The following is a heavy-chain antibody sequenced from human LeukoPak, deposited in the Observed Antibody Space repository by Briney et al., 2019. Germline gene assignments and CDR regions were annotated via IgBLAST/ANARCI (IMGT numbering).Heavy chain of an antibody. V-gene: IGHV3-15*01. J-gene: IGHJ4*02. Sequence: GGALRLSCAASGFTFSIAWRSWVRQAPGKGLEWVGHIKSKIDGDTTGYAAPVKGRFTISRYDSKNMLYLQLNSLKTEDTAVYYCTTELGLSFGVRYFDHWGQGTSATVPS. CDR2: IKSKIDGDTT. CDR3: TTELGLSFGVRYFDH. D-gene: IGHD3-10*01. CDR1: GFTFSIAW.